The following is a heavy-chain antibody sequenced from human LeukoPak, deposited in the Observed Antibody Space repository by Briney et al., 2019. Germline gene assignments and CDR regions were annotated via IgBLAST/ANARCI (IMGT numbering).Heavy chain of an antibody. Sequence: GGSLSLSCEASGFTFGSYGMHGVRRAPGKGREGGAVIWYDGSNKYYADSVKGRFTISRDNSKNTLYLQMNSLRAEDTAVYYCARDGARYSYGPTMFDYWGQGTLVTVSS. CDR1: GFTFGSYG. J-gene: IGHJ4*02. CDR3: ARDGARYSYGPTMFDY. CDR2: IWYDGSNK. V-gene: IGHV3-33*01. D-gene: IGHD5-18*01.